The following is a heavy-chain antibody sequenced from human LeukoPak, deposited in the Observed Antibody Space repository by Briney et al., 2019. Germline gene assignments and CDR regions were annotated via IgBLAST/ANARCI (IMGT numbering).Heavy chain of an antibody. J-gene: IGHJ4*02. CDR3: ARDPYRLGELSPDY. CDR2: IWYDGSNE. V-gene: IGHV3-33*01. Sequence: PGGSLRLSCAASGFTFSSYGMHWVRQAPGKGLEWVAVIWYDGSNEYYADSVKGRFTVSRDNSKNTLYLQMNSLRAEDTAVYYCARDPYRLGELSPDYWGQGTLVTVSS. D-gene: IGHD3-16*02. CDR1: GFTFSSYG.